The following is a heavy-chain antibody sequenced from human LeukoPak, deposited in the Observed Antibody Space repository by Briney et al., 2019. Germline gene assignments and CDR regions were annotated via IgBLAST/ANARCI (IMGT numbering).Heavy chain of an antibody. CDR3: ARVSTRGSYYYYYMDV. CDR2: INWNGGST. V-gene: IGHV3-20*01. D-gene: IGHD1-26*01. Sequence: PGGSLRLSCAASGFTFDDYGMSWVRQAPGKGLEWVSGINWNGGSTGYADSVKGRFTISRDNAKNSLYLQMNSLRAEDTALYHCARVSTRGSYYYYYMDVWGKGTTVTISS. J-gene: IGHJ6*03. CDR1: GFTFDDYG.